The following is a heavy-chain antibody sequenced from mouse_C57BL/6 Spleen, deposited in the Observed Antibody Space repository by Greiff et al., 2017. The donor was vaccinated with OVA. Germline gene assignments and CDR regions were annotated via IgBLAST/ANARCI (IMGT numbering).Heavy chain of an antibody. J-gene: IGHJ4*01. Sequence: QVQLQQSGAELVKPGASVKLSCKASGYTFTSYWMHWVKQRPGQGLEWIGMIHPNSGSTNYNEKFKSKATLTVDKSSSTAYMQLSSLTSEDSAVYYCALYYSNPMDYWGQGTSVTVSS. D-gene: IGHD2-5*01. V-gene: IGHV1-64*01. CDR2: IHPNSGST. CDR1: GYTFTSYW. CDR3: ALYYSNPMDY.